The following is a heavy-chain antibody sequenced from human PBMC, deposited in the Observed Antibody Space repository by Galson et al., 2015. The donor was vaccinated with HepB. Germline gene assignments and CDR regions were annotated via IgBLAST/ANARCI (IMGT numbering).Heavy chain of an antibody. CDR2: INAGNGNT. D-gene: IGHD3-10*01. J-gene: IGHJ3*02. CDR3: ARVTTMVRGVRTFDI. V-gene: IGHV1-3*01. CDR1: GYTFTSYA. Sequence: SVKVSCKASGYTFTSYAMHWVRQAPGQRLEWMGWINAGNGNTKYSQKFPGRVTITRYTSASTAYMELSSMRSEDTDVYYCARVTTMVRGVRTFDIWGQGTMVTVSS.